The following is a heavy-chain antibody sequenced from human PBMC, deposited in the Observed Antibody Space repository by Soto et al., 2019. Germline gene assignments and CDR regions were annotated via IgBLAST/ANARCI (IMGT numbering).Heavy chain of an antibody. CDR2: ISAYNGNT. D-gene: IGHD3-3*01. Sequence: ASVKVSCKASGYTFTSYGISWVRQAPGQGLEWMGWISAYNGNTNYAQKLQGRVTMTTDTSTSTAYMELRSLRSDDTAVDYCARRGYDFWSGYFGHMDVWGQGTTVTVSS. V-gene: IGHV1-18*04. CDR3: ARRGYDFWSGYFGHMDV. CDR1: GYTFTSYG. J-gene: IGHJ6*02.